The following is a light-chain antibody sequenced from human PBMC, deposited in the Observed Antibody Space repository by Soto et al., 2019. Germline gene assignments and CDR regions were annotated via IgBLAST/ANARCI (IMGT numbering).Light chain of an antibody. CDR1: EDITNY. J-gene: IGKJ2*01. Sequence: DIPMTQSPSSLSASVGDKVTITCQANEDITNYLNWYQQKPGKAPKLLIYDASNLETGVPSRFSGSGSGTDFTFTISSLQPEDFATYYCQQYDYLPYTFGQGTKLDIK. CDR3: QQYDYLPYT. CDR2: DAS. V-gene: IGKV1-33*01.